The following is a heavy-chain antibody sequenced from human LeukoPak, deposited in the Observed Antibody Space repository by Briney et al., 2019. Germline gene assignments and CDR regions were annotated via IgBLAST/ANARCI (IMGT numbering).Heavy chain of an antibody. CDR2: ISGSGGST. Sequence: GGSLRLSCTTSGFNFRAYWMGWVRQAPGKGPEWVSAISGSGGSTYYADSVKGRFTISRDNSRNTLYLQMNSLRAEDTAVYYCAKVFGSPSAFDIWGQGTMVTVSS. V-gene: IGHV3-23*01. J-gene: IGHJ3*02. CDR1: GFNFRAYW. CDR3: AKVFGSPSAFDI. D-gene: IGHD3-10*02.